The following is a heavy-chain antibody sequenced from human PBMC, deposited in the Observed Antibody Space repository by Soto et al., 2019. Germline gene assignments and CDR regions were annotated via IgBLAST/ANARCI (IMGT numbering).Heavy chain of an antibody. CDR2: ISSSSSTI. J-gene: IGHJ6*02. CDR3: ARVRPRKDVVVVPAAKSAGYGLDV. Sequence: EVQLVESGGGLVQPGGSLRLSCAASGFTFSSYSMNWVRQAPGKGLEWVSYISSSSSTIYYADSVKGRFTISRDNAKNSLYLQMNRRRGDDSAVDSCARVRPRKDVVVVPAAKSAGYGLDVRGQDTTVIVS. D-gene: IGHD2-2*01. V-gene: IGHV3-48*01. CDR1: GFTFSSYS.